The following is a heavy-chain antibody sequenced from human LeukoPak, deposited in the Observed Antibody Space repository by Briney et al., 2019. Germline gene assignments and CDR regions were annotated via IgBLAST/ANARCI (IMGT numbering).Heavy chain of an antibody. Sequence: GGSLRLSCAASGFTVSSNYMSWVRQAPGKGLEWVSVIYSGGSTYYADSVKGRFTISRDNSKSTLYIQMNSLRAEDTAVYYCARATWDPNYYYYMDVWGKGPRSPSP. CDR1: GFTVSSNY. J-gene: IGHJ6*03. V-gene: IGHV3-53*01. CDR3: ARATWDPNYYYYMDV. D-gene: IGHD1-26*01. CDR2: IYSGGST.